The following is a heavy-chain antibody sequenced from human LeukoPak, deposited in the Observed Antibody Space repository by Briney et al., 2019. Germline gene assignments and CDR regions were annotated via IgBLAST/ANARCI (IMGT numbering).Heavy chain of an antibody. J-gene: IGHJ3*01. CDR1: GFTFSTYS. D-gene: IGHD3-16*01. V-gene: IGHV3-48*04. CDR3: ATVGRAFDF. Sequence: PGGSLRLSCAASGFTFSTYSMNWVRQAPGKGLEWVSYISSSSYTIDYADSVKGRFTISRDNAKNSLSLQMNSLRAEDTAVYYCATVGRAFDFWGRGTMVTVSS. CDR2: ISSSSYTI.